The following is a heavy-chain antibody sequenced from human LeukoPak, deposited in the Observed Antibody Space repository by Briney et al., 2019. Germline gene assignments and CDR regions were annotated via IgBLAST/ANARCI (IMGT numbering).Heavy chain of an antibody. CDR2: ISYDGRSK. CDR1: GFTFNNYG. V-gene: IGHV3-30*18. J-gene: IGHJ4*02. CDR3: AKGPLRGTAAAIDY. Sequence: GRSLRLSCAASGFTFNNYGMHWVRQAPGKGLEWVAVISYDGRSKHYPDSVKGRFTISRDISTDTLWLQMDSLRTEDTAVCYCAKGPLRGTAAAIDYWGQGTLVTVSS. D-gene: IGHD2-2*01.